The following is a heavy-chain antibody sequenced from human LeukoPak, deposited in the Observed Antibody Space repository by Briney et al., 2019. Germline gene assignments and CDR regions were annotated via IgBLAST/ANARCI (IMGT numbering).Heavy chain of an antibody. Sequence: ASVKVSCKASGYTFTTYDIGWVRQAPGQGLEWMGWISAYNGNTNYAQKLQGRVTMTTDTSTSTAYMELRSLRSDDTAVYYCAVGPTYYDFWSGSLYYFDYWGQGTLVTVSS. D-gene: IGHD3-3*01. J-gene: IGHJ4*02. CDR1: GYTFTTYD. CDR2: ISAYNGNT. CDR3: AVGPTYYDFWSGSLYYFDY. V-gene: IGHV1-18*01.